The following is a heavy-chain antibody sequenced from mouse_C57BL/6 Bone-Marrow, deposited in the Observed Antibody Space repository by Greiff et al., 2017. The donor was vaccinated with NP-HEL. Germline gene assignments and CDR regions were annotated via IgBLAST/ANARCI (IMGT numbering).Heavy chain of an antibody. CDR1: GFTFSDYG. CDR2: ISNLAYSI. Sequence: EVKLMESGGGLVQPGGSLKLSCAASGFTFSDYGMAWVRQAPRKGPEWVAFISNLAYSIYYADTVTGRFTISRENAKNTLYLEMSSLRSEDTAMYYCARHPLYVNNARDYGGQGTSVPVS. D-gene: IGHD2-1*01. J-gene: IGHJ4*01. CDR3: ARHPLYVNNARDY. V-gene: IGHV5-15*01.